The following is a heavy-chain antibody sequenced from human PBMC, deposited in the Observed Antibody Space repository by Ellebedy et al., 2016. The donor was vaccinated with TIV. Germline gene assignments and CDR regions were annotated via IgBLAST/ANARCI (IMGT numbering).Heavy chain of an antibody. V-gene: IGHV1-8*01. CDR2: MSPNNGNT. Sequence: AASAKVSCKASGYTFTTYDINWVRQSTGQGLEWMGWMSPNNGNTGNAQKFQGRVTMTRDASISTAYMELSTLTSEDTAVYYCARASDSSTYRPFDYWGQGILVTVSS. D-gene: IGHD6-13*01. CDR3: ARASDSSTYRPFDY. CDR1: GYTFTTYD. J-gene: IGHJ4*02.